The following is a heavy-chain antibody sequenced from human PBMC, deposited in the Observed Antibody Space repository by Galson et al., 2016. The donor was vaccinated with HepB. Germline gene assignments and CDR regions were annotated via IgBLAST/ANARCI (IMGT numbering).Heavy chain of an antibody. CDR1: GFSFTEYG. J-gene: IGHJ4*02. Sequence: SLRLSCAASGFSFTEYGMHWVRQAPGRGWEWLAVISYDGSNKYYADSVKGRFTISRENAKKSLFLQINSLRAGDTAVYYCARGDSSYSGMDVWGQGALVTVSS. D-gene: IGHD2-15*01. V-gene: IGHV3-33*05. CDR3: ARGDSSYSGMDV. CDR2: ISYDGSNK.